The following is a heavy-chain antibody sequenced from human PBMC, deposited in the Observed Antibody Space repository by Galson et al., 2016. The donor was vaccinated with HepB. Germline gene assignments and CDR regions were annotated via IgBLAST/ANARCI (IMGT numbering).Heavy chain of an antibody. CDR2: ISAGGLTI. Sequence: SLRLSCAASGFTLSTYAMNWVRQAPGKGLEWVSGISAGGLTILYADSVTGRFTISKDNSKNTLHLQMSSLGAEDTAVYYCAKGGTYNPKYFHHWGQGTLVTVSS. V-gene: IGHV3-23*01. CDR3: AKGGTYNPKYFHH. D-gene: IGHD1-14*01. J-gene: IGHJ1*01. CDR1: GFTLSTYA.